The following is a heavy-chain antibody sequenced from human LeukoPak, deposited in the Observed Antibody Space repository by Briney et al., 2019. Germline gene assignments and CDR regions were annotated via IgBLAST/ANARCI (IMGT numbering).Heavy chain of an antibody. J-gene: IGHJ4*02. Sequence: GGSLRLSCAASGFTFSSYWMSRVRQAPGKGLEWVANIKQDGSEKYYVDSVKGRFTISRDNAKNSLYLQMNSLRAEDTAVYYCARVHNGPLAAAASEYFDYWGQGTLVTVSS. V-gene: IGHV3-7*01. CDR3: ARVHNGPLAAAASEYFDY. CDR2: IKQDGSEK. CDR1: GFTFSSYW. D-gene: IGHD6-13*01.